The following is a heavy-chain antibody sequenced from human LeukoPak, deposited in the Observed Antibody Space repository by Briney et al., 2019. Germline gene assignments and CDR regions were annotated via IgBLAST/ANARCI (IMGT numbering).Heavy chain of an antibody. J-gene: IGHJ4*02. Sequence: GGSLRLFCAASGFTFSGSAMHWVRQASGKGLEWVGRVRSKANSYATAYAASVKGRFTISRDDSKNTAYLQMNSLKTEDTAVYYCTRLGPGIAVAGSDYWGQGTLVTVSS. CDR1: GFTFSGSA. CDR3: TRLGPGIAVAGSDY. CDR2: VRSKANSYAT. V-gene: IGHV3-73*01. D-gene: IGHD6-19*01.